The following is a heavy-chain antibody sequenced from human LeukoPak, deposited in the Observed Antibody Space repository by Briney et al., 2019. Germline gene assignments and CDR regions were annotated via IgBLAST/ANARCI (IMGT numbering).Heavy chain of an antibody. D-gene: IGHD1-14*01. CDR2: INTNTGNP. CDR1: GYTFTTYA. J-gene: IGHJ4*02. Sequence: GASVKVSCKASGYTFTTYAMNWVRQAPGQGLEWMGWINTNTGNPMYAQGFTGRFVFSLDTSVSTAYLQITSLKDEDIGVYYCARSDATGVLDFDYWGQGTLVTVSS. V-gene: IGHV7-4-1*02. CDR3: ARSDATGVLDFDY.